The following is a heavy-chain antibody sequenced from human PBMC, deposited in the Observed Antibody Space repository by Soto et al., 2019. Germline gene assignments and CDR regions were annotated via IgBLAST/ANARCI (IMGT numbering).Heavy chain of an antibody. Sequence: SETLSLTCAVSGYSISSGYYWGWLRQPPGKGLEWIGSFYHGGSTYYNPSLNSRVTLSIDMTNNHVSLILNSVTAADTAVYYCARVGPWVPYYYDSSPYTFENWFDPWGQGTLVTVSS. CDR2: FYHGGST. D-gene: IGHD3-22*01. V-gene: IGHV4-38-2*01. CDR3: ARVGPWVPYYYDSSPYTFENWFDP. CDR1: GYSISSGYY. J-gene: IGHJ5*02.